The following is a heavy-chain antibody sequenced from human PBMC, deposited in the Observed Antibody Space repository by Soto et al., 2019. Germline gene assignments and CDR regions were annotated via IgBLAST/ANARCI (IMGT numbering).Heavy chain of an antibody. J-gene: IGHJ5*02. D-gene: IGHD3-22*01. CDR3: ARGRDYYDSSGSLGWFDP. Sequence: SETLSLTCTVSGGSISSGGYYWSWIRHHPGKGLEWIGYIYCSGSTYYNPSLKSRVTISVDTSKNQFSLKLSSVTAADTAVYYCARGRDYYDSSGSLGWFDPWGQGTLVPVYS. CDR1: GGSISSGGYY. CDR2: IYCSGST. V-gene: IGHV4-31*03.